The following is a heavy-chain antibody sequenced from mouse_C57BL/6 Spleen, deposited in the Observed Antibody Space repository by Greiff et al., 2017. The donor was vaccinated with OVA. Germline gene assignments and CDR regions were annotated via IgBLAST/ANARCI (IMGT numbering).Heavy chain of an antibody. Sequence: ESGPGLVKPSQSLSLTCSVTGYSITSGYYWNWIRQFPGNKLEWMGYISYDGSNNYNPSLKNRISITRDTSKNQFFLKLNSVTTEDTATYYWARAHRYGGWYCDVGGTGTTVTVSS. CDR3: ARAHRYGGWYCDV. V-gene: IGHV3-6*01. CDR2: ISYDGSN. D-gene: IGHD1-1*01. CDR1: GYSITSGYY. J-gene: IGHJ1*03.